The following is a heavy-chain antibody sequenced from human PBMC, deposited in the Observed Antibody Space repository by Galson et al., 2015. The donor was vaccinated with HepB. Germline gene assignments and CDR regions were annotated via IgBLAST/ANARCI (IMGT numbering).Heavy chain of an antibody. CDR3: ARRRSSGSYFPLDF. CDR1: EDTFSNSA. J-gene: IGHJ4*02. V-gene: IGHV1-69*10. CDR2: VIPVLDAT. Sequence: SVKVSCKASEDTFSNSAINWVRQAPGQGPEWMAEVIPVLDATKHAQKFQGRVTVTADKSTNTAYMELSSLRSDDTAIYYCARRRSSGSYFPLDFWGQGTLVTVSS. D-gene: IGHD3-10*01.